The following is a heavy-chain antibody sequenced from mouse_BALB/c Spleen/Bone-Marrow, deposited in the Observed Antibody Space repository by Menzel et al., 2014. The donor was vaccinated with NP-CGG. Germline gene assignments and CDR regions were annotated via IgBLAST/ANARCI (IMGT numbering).Heavy chain of an antibody. J-gene: IGHJ4*01. CDR3: CSYDYAMDY. CDR1: GYTFTSYW. D-gene: IGHD1-1*01. V-gene: IGHV1S22*01. CDR2: IYPGSGST. Sequence: LQESGSELVRPGASVKLSCKASGYTFTSYWMHWVRQRPGQGLEWIGNIYPGSGSTSYDEKFKSKATLTVDTSSSTAYMQLSSLTSEDSAVYYCCSYDYAMDYWGQGTSVTVSP.